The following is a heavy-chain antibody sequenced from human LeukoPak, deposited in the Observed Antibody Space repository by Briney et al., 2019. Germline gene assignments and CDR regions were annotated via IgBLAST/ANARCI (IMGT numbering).Heavy chain of an antibody. V-gene: IGHV3-21*01. D-gene: IGHD6-13*01. CDR3: ARDSIAAAAPFDY. Sequence: SVKGRFTISRDSAKNSLYLHMNSLRAEDTAVYYCARDSIAAAAPFDYWGQGTLVTVSS. J-gene: IGHJ4*02.